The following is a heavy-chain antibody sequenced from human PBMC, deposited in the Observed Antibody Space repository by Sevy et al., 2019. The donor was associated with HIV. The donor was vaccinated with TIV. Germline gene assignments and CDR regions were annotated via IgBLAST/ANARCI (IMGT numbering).Heavy chain of an antibody. J-gene: IGHJ5*02. D-gene: IGHD1-26*01. CDR3: TRDRDRGYSGSYSRFDP. CDR1: GFTFGDYA. Sequence: GGSLRLSCTASGFTFGDYAMSWFRQAPGKGLEWVGFIRSKAYGGTKEYAASLKGRFTISRDDSKSIAYLQMNSLKTEDTAVYYCTRDRDRGYSGSYSRFDPWGQGTLVTVSS. CDR2: IRSKAYGGTK. V-gene: IGHV3-49*03.